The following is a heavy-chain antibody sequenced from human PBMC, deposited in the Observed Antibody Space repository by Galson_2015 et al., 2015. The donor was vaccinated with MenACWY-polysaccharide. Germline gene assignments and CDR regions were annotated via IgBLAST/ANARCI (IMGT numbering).Heavy chain of an antibody. Sequence: TCTVSGGSMSRYKWAWIRQPPGKGLEWIGYIHYSGSTKKNPSLESRVTISVDTSKNRFSLNLNSVTAADTAVYYCAGLEAGSPFGWFDPWGQGALVTVSS. CDR2: IHYSGST. J-gene: IGHJ5*02. D-gene: IGHD6-19*01. CDR1: GGSMSRYK. V-gene: IGHV4-59*01. CDR3: AGLEAGSPFGWFDP.